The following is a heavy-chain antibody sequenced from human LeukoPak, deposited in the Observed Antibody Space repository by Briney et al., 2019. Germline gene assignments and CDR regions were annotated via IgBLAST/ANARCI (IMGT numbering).Heavy chain of an antibody. D-gene: IGHD3-22*01. V-gene: IGHV1-8*02. CDR3: ARRTYYYDSSGFYDAFDI. J-gene: IGHJ3*02. CDR1: GGTFSSYA. Sequence: ASVKVSCKASGGTFSSYAISWVRQATGQGLEWMGWMNPNSGNTGYAQKFQGRVTMTRNTSISTAYMELSSLRSEDTAVYYCARRTYYYDSSGFYDAFDIWGQGTMVTASS. CDR2: MNPNSGNT.